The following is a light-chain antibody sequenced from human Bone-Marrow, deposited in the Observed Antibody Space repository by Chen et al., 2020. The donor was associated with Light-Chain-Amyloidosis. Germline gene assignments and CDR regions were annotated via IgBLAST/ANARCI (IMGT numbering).Light chain of an antibody. CDR3: SAYSMRTSLYV. CDR2: EVN. V-gene: IGLV2-14*01. Sequence: QSALTQPASVSGSPGQSLTISCTGTSRDIGAYNYVSWYQQFPGKAPNLILYEVNQRPSGISQRFSGSESENTASLTIAGLQAEDEAVYYCSAYSMRTSLYVFGTGTTVTVL. J-gene: IGLJ1*01. CDR1: SRDIGAYNY.